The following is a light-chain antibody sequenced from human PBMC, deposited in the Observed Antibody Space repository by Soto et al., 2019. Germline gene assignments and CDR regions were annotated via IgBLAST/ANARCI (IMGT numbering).Light chain of an antibody. V-gene: IGKV3-20*01. Sequence: EIVWTQSPGTLSLSPGERATLSCRASQSVSSSYLDWYQQKPGQAPRLLIYGASSRATGIPDRFSGSGSGTAFTLPIRRLEPEDFAVYYCQQYGSSPLPFGPGTKVHIK. CDR3: QQYGSSPLP. CDR1: QSVSSSY. CDR2: GAS. J-gene: IGKJ3*01.